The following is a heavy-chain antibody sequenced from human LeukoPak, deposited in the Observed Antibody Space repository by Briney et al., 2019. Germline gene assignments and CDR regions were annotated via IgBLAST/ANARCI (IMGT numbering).Heavy chain of an antibody. V-gene: IGHV3-7*01. J-gene: IGHJ4*02. CDR2: IKPDGSEK. CDR3: ATITVADFDY. D-gene: IGHD2-21*01. Sequence: GGSLRLSCAASGFTFSSYWMSWVRQAPGKGLEWVANIKPDGSEKYYVDSVKGRFTISRDNAKNSLYLQMNSLGADDTAVYYCATITVADFDYWGQGTLVTVSS. CDR1: GFTFSSYW.